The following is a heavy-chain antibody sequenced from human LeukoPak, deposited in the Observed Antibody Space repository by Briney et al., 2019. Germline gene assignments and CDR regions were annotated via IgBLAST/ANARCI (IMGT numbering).Heavy chain of an antibody. CDR3: ARDSSYGDYVSLYYYYMDV. CDR2: IKQDGSEK. D-gene: IGHD4-17*01. Sequence: PGGSLRLSCAASGFTFSSYWMSWVRQAPGKGLEWVANIKQDGSEKYYVDSVKGRFTISRDNAKNSLYLQMNSLRAEDTAVYYCARDSSYGDYVSLYYYYMDVWAKGPRSSSP. J-gene: IGHJ6*03. CDR1: GFTFSSYW. V-gene: IGHV3-7*01.